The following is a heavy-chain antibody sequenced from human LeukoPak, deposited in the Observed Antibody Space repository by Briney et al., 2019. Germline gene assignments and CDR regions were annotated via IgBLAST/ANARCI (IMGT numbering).Heavy chain of an antibody. J-gene: IGHJ6*02. Sequence: QAGGSLRLSCAASGFTFSSYAMSWVPQAPGKGLEGVSAISGSGGSTYYTDSVKGRFTISRDNSKNTLYLQMNSLRAVGAAVSYCAKDRLSGIAAAGVIYYYGMDVWGQGTTVTVSS. CDR2: ISGSGGST. CDR3: AKDRLSGIAAAGVIYYYGMDV. CDR1: GFTFSSYA. V-gene: IGHV3-23*01. D-gene: IGHD6-13*01.